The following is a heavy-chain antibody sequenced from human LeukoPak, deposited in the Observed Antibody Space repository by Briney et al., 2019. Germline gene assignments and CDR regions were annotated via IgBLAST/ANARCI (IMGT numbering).Heavy chain of an antibody. J-gene: IGHJ4*02. CDR1: GFTFSDYA. Sequence: TGGSLRLSCAASGFTFSDYAMTWVRQAPGKGLEWVSAITNSRGTTYYADSVKGRFTISRDNSKDTLYLQMNSLRAEDTAIYYCAKDALYGTLYTFDYWGRGTLVTVSS. V-gene: IGHV3-23*01. D-gene: IGHD2/OR15-2a*01. CDR3: AKDALYGTLYTFDY. CDR2: ITNSRGTT.